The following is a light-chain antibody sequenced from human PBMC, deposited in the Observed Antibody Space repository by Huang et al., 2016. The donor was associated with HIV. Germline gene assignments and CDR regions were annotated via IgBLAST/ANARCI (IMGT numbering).Light chain of an antibody. J-gene: IGKJ4*01. V-gene: IGKV3-15*01. CDR2: GSS. CDR3: HQYNNWLLS. Sequence: IVMTQSPATLSVSPGERVTLSCRANRSVSTNLAWYQQRPGQAPRLLIYGSSTRAPCIPARFSGSGSGTDFSLTISSLQSEDFALYYCHQYNNWLLSFGGGTRVDI. CDR1: RSVSTN.